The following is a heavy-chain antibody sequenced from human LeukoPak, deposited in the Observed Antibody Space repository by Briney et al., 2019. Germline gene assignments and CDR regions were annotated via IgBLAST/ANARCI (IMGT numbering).Heavy chain of an antibody. CDR2: ISAYNGNT. V-gene: IGHV1-18*01. Sequence: ASVKVSCKASGYTFTSYGISWVRQAPGQGLEWMGWISAYNGNTNYAQKLQGRVTMTTDTSTSTAYMELRGLRSDDTAVYYCARDADENYYYDSSGYYYVYWGQGTLVTVSS. CDR3: ARDADENYYYDSSGYYYVY. J-gene: IGHJ4*02. CDR1: GYTFTSYG. D-gene: IGHD3-22*01.